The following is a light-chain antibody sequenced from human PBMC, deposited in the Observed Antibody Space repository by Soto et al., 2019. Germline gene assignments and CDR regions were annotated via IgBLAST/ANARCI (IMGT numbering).Light chain of an antibody. V-gene: IGKV3-20*01. CDR2: GAS. CDR1: QSVSSN. CDR3: QQYGSSLIT. Sequence: EIVMTQSPANLSVSPGERATLSCRASQSVSSNLAWYQQKPGQAPRILIYGASSRATGIPDRFSGSGSGTDFTLTISRLEPEDVAVYYCQQYGSSLITFGQGTRLEIK. J-gene: IGKJ5*01.